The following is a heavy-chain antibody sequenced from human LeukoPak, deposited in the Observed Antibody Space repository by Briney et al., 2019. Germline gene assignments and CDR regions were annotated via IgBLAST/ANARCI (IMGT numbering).Heavy chain of an antibody. CDR2: ISSSGSTI. D-gene: IGHD5-24*01. CDR3: ARDRYNLGYFDY. Sequence: GGSLRLSCAASGFTFSSYEMNWVRQAPGKGLECVSYISSSGSTIYYAYSVKGRFTISRDNAKNSLYLQMNSLRAEDTAVYYCARDRYNLGYFDYWGQGTLVTVSS. CDR1: GFTFSSYE. V-gene: IGHV3-48*03. J-gene: IGHJ4*02.